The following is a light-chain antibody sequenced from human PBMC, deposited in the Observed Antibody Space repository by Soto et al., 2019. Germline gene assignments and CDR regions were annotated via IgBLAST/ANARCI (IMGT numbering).Light chain of an antibody. Sequence: EIVLTQSPATLSLSPGERATLSCRASQSFSSYLALYQQKPGQAPRHLIYGVATRATGIPARFSGSGSGTEFTLTITSLQSEDFAVYYCQQYNNWPPGTFGQGTKVDI. J-gene: IGKJ1*01. V-gene: IGKV3-15*01. CDR3: QQYNNWPPGT. CDR1: QSFSSY. CDR2: GVA.